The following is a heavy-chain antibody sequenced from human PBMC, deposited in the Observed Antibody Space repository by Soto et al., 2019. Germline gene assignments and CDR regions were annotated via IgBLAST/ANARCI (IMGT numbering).Heavy chain of an antibody. J-gene: IGHJ4*02. D-gene: IGHD6-13*01. V-gene: IGHV4-59*01. Sequence: PSETLSLTCTVSGGSISSYYWSWIRQPPGKGLEWIGYIYYSGSTNYNPSLKSRVTISVDTFNNQFSLKLTSVTAADTAVYYCARMIAAAGAEYFDYWGQGTLVTVS. CDR1: GGSISSYY. CDR2: IYYSGST. CDR3: ARMIAAAGAEYFDY.